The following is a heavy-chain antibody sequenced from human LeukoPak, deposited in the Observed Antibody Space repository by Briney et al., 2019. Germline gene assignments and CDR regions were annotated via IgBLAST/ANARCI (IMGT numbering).Heavy chain of an antibody. CDR1: GFTFNNAW. V-gene: IGHV3-15*01. D-gene: IGHD3-22*01. J-gene: IGHJ4*02. CDR2: IKSKTDGGTT. CDR3: ITFSMIVVVITD. Sequence: GESLRLSCAASGFTFNNAWMSWVRQAPGKGLEWIGRIKSKTDGGTTDYSASVKCRFTISRDDSNNTLYLQMNSPKTEDTAVYYCITFSMIVVVITDWGQGTLVTVSS.